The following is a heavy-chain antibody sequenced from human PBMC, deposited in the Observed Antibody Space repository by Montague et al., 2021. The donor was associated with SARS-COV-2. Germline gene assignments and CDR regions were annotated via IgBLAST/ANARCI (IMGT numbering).Heavy chain of an antibody. CDR2: ISYDGSNK. CDR3: ARDWEITMVRGAPLYGMDV. CDR1: GFTFSSYA. J-gene: IGHJ6*02. V-gene: IGHV3-30-3*01. Sequence: SLRLSCAASGFTFSSYAMHWVRQAPGKGLEWVAFISYDGSNKYYADSVKGRFTISRDDSKNTLYLQMNSLRAEDTAVYYCARDWEITMVRGAPLYGMDVWGQGTTVTVSS. D-gene: IGHD3-10*01.